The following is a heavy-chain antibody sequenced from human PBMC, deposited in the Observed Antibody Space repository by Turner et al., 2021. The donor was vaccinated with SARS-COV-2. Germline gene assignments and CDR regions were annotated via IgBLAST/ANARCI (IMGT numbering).Heavy chain of an antibody. CDR1: GFTFSDYY. V-gene: IGHV3-11*01. Sequence: QVQLVESGGGVVKPGGSLRLSCAASGFTFSDYYMGWIRQATGKGLEWVSYISSIGGTTYYADSVEGRFTVSRDNAENSLYLQMDSLRAEDTAVYYCAREGGAGSVAYWGQGALVTVSS. D-gene: IGHD6-19*01. CDR2: ISSIGGTT. CDR3: AREGGAGSVAY. J-gene: IGHJ4*02.